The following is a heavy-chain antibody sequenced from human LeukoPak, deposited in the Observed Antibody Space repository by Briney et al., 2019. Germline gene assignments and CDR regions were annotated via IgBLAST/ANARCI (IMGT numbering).Heavy chain of an antibody. CDR1: GFTFSSHS. Sequence: PGGSLRLSCAASGFTFSSHSMNWVRQAPGKGLEWVSSISSSSSYIYYADSVKGRFTISRDNAKNSLYLQMHSLRAEDTAIYYCARDGGTRLKYSYGYGDYWGQGTLVTVSS. J-gene: IGHJ4*02. D-gene: IGHD5-18*01. V-gene: IGHV3-21*01. CDR2: ISSSSSYI. CDR3: ARDGGTRLKYSYGYGDY.